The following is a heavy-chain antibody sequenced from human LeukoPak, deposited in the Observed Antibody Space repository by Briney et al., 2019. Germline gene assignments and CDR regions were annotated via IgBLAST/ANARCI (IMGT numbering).Heavy chain of an antibody. Sequence: PGGSLRLSCAASGFTFSDHRMDWVRQAPGKGLEWVAVIWYDGSNKYYADSVKGRFTISRDNSKNTLYLQMNSLRAEDTAVYYCARDRGPAPGISVGGSGFAFWGQGTLVTVSS. CDR2: IWYDGSNK. D-gene: IGHD6-19*01. CDR1: GFTFSDHR. CDR3: ARDRGPAPGISVGGSGFAF. J-gene: IGHJ4*02. V-gene: IGHV3-33*08.